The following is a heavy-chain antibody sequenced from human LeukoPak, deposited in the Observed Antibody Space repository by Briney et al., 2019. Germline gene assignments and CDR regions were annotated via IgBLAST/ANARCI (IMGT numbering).Heavy chain of an antibody. D-gene: IGHD3-10*01. CDR3: ARNLWFGESSDAFDM. J-gene: IGHJ3*02. CDR2: INPKSGDT. CDR1: GYSFTGHY. Sequence: ASVKVSCKASGYSFTGHYMHWVRQAPGQGLEWMGWINPKSGDTNYAQKFQGRVTMTRDTSSSTAYMAMSSLRSDDTAVYYCARNLWFGESSDAFDMWGQGTMVTVSS. V-gene: IGHV1-2*02.